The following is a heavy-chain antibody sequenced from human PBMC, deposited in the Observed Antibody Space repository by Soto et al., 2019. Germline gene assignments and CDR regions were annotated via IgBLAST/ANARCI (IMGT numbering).Heavy chain of an antibody. V-gene: IGHV1-18*04. Sequence: ASVKVSCKASACTFALYGISGVRQAPGQGLEWMGWISAYNGNTNYEQKLQGRVTMTTDTSTSTAYMELRSLRSDDTAVYCCARIDTVTDAFDIWGQGTMVTVS. J-gene: IGHJ3*02. CDR2: ISAYNGNT. CDR3: ARIDTVTDAFDI. D-gene: IGHD4-17*01. CDR1: ACTFALYG.